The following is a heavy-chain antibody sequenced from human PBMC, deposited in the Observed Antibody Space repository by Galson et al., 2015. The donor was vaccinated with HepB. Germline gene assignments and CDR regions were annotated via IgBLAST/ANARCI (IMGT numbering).Heavy chain of an antibody. CDR1: GDSVSSNSSA. J-gene: IGHJ5*02. D-gene: IGHD6-13*01. V-gene: IGHV6-1*01. CDR3: ASGRRWAPGWFDP. CDR2: TYYRSKWYN. Sequence: CAIFGDSVSSNSSAWNWIRQSPSRGLEWLGRTYYRSKWYNDYAESVKSRITINPDTSKNQFALQLNSVTPEDTAVDYCASGRRWAPGWFDPWGQGTLVTVSS.